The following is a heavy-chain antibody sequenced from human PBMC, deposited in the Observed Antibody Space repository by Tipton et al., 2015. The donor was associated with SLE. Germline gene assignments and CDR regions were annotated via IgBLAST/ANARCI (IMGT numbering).Heavy chain of an antibody. J-gene: IGHJ4*02. CDR2: FYHRGTT. D-gene: IGHD2/OR15-2a*01. CDR3: ARSSSVRTLLWPTFAY. Sequence: TLSLTCSVSGHSISSGFYWGWIRQSPGKGLEWIGNFYHRGTTYYNPSLKSRVTISADTSKDHLSLKLTSVTAADTAVYFCARSSSVRTLLWPTFAYWGQGTLVPVSS. CDR1: GHSISSGFY. V-gene: IGHV4-38-2*01.